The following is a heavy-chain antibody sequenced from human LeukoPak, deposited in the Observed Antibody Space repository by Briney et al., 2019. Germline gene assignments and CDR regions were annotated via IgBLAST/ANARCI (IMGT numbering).Heavy chain of an antibody. V-gene: IGHV3-21*01. Sequence: GGSLRLSCAASGFTFSSYSMNWVRQAPGKGLEWVSSISSSSSYIYYADSVKGRFTISRDNAKNSLYLQMNSLRAEDTAVYYCASHRDITMVRGVIHKYPYYYYGMDVWGQGTTVTVSS. D-gene: IGHD3-10*01. CDR1: GFTFSSYS. CDR2: ISSSSSYI. CDR3: ASHRDITMVRGVIHKYPYYYYGMDV. J-gene: IGHJ6*02.